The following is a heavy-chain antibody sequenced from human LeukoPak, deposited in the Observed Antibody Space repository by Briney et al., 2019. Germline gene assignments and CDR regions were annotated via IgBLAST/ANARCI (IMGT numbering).Heavy chain of an antibody. J-gene: IGHJ4*02. V-gene: IGHV3-21*01. CDR2: ISSSSSYI. D-gene: IGHD6-19*01. CDR3: ARVAVAVAEDY. CDR1: GFTFSSYS. Sequence: GGSLRLSCAASGFTFSSYSMNCVRQAPGKGLEWVSSISSSSSYIYYADSVKGPFTISRDNAKTSLYLQMNSLRAEDTAVYYCARVAVAVAEDYWGQGTLVTVSS.